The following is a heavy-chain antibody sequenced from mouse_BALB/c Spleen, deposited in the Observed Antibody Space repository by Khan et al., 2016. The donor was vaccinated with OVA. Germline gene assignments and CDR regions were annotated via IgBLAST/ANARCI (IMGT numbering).Heavy chain of an antibody. D-gene: IGHD1-1*01. CDR2: ISSGGRYT. CDR3: ARHGDYGRGLFDH. V-gene: IGHV5-9-3*01. CDR1: GFSFSSYV. J-gene: IGHJ2*01. Sequence: EVELVESGGGLVKPGGSLKLSCAASGFSFSSYVMSWVRQTPEKRLEWVTTISSGGRYTYYSDNVKGRFTISRDNAKNTLYLQMSSLRSEDTAMYYCARHGDYGRGLFDHWGQGTTLTVSS.